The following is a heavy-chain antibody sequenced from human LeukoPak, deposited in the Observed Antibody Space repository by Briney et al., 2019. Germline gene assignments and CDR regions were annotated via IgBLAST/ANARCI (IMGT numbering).Heavy chain of an antibody. V-gene: IGHV3-43*02. D-gene: IGHD5-18*01. CDR3: AKDLRRRYSYGPDSDYFYGMDV. Sequence: GSLLLSCAASGFTFDDYAIHWVRPAPGKGLEWVSLITGNGGTTYYAVSVKGRFTVSRDNSENSLYLQMKNLRTEDPALYYCAKDLRRRYSYGPDSDYFYGMDVWGQGTTFPVSS. CDR1: GFTFDDYA. CDR2: ITGNGGTT. J-gene: IGHJ6*02.